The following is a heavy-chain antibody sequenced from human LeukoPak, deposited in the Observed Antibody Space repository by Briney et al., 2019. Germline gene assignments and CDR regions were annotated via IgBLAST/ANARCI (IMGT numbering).Heavy chain of an antibody. D-gene: IGHD6-13*01. Sequence: SGTLSLTCAVSGASISSNNWWWSWVRQPPGKGLEWIGEIYHSGSTNYNPSLKSRVTMSVDKSKNQFSLKLSSVTAADTAVYYCASAEPRGIIWYPYWGQGTLVTVSS. V-gene: IGHV4-4*02. CDR3: ASAEPRGIIWYPY. CDR2: IYHSGST. J-gene: IGHJ4*02. CDR1: GASISSNNW.